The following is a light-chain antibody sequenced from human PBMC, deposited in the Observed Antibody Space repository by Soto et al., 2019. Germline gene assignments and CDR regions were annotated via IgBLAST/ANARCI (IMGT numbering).Light chain of an antibody. CDR2: LNGDGSH. J-gene: IGLJ3*02. Sequence: QLVLTQSPSASASLGASVKLTCTLSSGHSSYAIAWHQQQPEKGPRYLMNLNGDGSHSKGDGIPDRFSGSSSGAERYLTISSLQSEDEADYYCQTWDTGIRVFGGGTKLTVL. CDR3: QTWDTGIRV. CDR1: SGHSSYA. V-gene: IGLV4-69*01.